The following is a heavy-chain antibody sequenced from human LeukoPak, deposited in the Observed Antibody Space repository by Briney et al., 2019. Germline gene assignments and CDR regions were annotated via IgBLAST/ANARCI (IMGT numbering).Heavy chain of an antibody. V-gene: IGHV4-59*01. CDR3: ARLQTYSSSRHFDF. D-gene: IGHD6-13*01. J-gene: IGHJ4*02. Sequence: SETLSLTCTVSGSSISTYYWSWIRQPPGKRLEWIGYIYYTGSTNYNPSLKSRVTISVDTSKNQFSLKLSSVTAADTAVYYCARLQTYSSSRHFDFWGQGTLVTVSS. CDR1: GSSISTYY. CDR2: IYYTGST.